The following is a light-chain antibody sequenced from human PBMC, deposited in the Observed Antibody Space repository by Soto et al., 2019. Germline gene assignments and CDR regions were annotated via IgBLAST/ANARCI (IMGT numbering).Light chain of an antibody. CDR2: SDD. Sequence: QSALTQQPSASGTPGQRGTISCSGSSSNIGSNTIHWYQQLPGTAPKLLIHSDDKLPSGVPDRFSGSKSGTSGSLAISGLQSGDEADYYCAAWDDSLNVFVFVAGTKVTVL. CDR1: SSNIGSNT. CDR3: AAWDDSLNVFV. J-gene: IGLJ1*01. V-gene: IGLV1-44*01.